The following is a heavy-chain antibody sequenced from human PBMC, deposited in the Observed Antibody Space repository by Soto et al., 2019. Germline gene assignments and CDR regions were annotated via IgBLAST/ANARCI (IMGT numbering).Heavy chain of an antibody. CDR3: TTSGRSWTDSFDI. J-gene: IGHJ3*02. CDR2: VTPYGRS. Sequence: ESLSLTCAVYVGSVNSYFWNWVRQPPGKGLEWIGEVTPYGRSNYNPSLKSRVTISKDTSKNHFSLEVISVTAADTAVYYCTTSGRSWTDSFDIWAQGAMVTVSS. V-gene: IGHV4-34*01. D-gene: IGHD3-10*01. CDR1: VGSVNSYF.